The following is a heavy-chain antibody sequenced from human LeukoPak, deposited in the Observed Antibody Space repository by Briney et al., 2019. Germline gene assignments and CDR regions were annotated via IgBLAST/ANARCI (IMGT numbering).Heavy chain of an antibody. J-gene: IGHJ5*02. V-gene: IGHV4-34*01. CDR2: INHIGST. Sequence: SETLSLTCAVYGGSFSGYYWSWIRQPPGKGLEWIGEINHIGSTNYNPSLKSRVITSVDRSQNQFSLKLSSVTAADTAVYYCARGPRDYDSSGYYYLFDPWGQGTLVTVSS. CDR1: GGSFSGYY. D-gene: IGHD3-22*01. CDR3: ARGPRDYDSSGYYYLFDP.